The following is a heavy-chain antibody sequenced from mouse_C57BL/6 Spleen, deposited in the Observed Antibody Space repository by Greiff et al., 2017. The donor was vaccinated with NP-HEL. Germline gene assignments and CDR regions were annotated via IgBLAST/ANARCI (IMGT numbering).Heavy chain of an antibody. CDR1: GFTFSSYG. J-gene: IGHJ4*01. Sequence: EVKVVESGGDLVKPGGSLKLSCAASGFTFSSYGMSWVRQTPDKRLEWVATISSGGSYTYYPDSVKGRFTISRDNAKNTLYLQMSSLKSEDTAMYYCARHPFITTVEDYAMDYWGQGTSVTVSS. V-gene: IGHV5-6*01. D-gene: IGHD1-1*01. CDR2: ISSGGSYT. CDR3: ARHPFITTVEDYAMDY.